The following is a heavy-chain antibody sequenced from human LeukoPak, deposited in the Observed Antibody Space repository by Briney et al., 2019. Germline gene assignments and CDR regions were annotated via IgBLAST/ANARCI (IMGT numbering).Heavy chain of an antibody. Sequence: GGSLRLSCEASGFIFSTYAFHWVRQAPGKGPEWMAFITYDGSDTYFADSVKGRFTLSRDNSKNALYLQMNSLRTADTAVYYCARPGGYAFDIWGRGTMVTVSS. CDR1: GFIFSTYA. CDR3: ARPGGYAFDI. CDR2: ITYDGSDT. V-gene: IGHV3-30*04. D-gene: IGHD3-10*01. J-gene: IGHJ3*02.